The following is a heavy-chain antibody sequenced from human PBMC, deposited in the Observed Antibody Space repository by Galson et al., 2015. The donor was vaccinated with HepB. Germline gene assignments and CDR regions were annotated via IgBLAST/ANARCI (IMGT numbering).Heavy chain of an antibody. CDR1: GGTFSSYA. D-gene: IGHD2-8*01. CDR2: IIPNFGTA. V-gene: IGHV1-69*05. J-gene: IGHJ6*03. Sequence: SVKVSCKASGGTFSSYAISWVRQAPGQGLEWMGGIIPNFGTANYAQKFQGRVTITTDESTSTAYMELSSLRSEDTAVYYCARGNPRYCTNGVCILGYMDVWGKGTTVTVSS. CDR3: ARGNPRYCTNGVCILGYMDV.